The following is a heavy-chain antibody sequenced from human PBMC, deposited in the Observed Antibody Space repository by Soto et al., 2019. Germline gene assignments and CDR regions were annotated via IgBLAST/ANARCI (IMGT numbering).Heavy chain of an antibody. Sequence: GGSLRLSCAASGFTFSNAWMSWVRQAPGKGLEWVGRIKSKTDGGTTDYAAPVKGRFTISRDDSKNTLYLQMNSLKTEDTAVYYCTTARYYDFWSGYNYSDYWGQGTLVTVSS. CDR1: GFTFSNAW. V-gene: IGHV3-15*01. CDR2: IKSKTDGGTT. CDR3: TTARYYDFWSGYNYSDY. D-gene: IGHD3-3*01. J-gene: IGHJ4*02.